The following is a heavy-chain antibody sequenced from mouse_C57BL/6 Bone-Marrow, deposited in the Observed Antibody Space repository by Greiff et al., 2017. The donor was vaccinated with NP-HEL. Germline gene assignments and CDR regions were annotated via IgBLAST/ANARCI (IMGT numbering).Heavy chain of an antibody. CDR1: GYAFTNYL. D-gene: IGHD1-1*01. CDR3: ARNRYYGSHY. J-gene: IGHJ2*01. V-gene: IGHV1-54*01. CDR2: INPGSGGT. Sequence: QVQLKESGAELVRPGTSVKVSCKASGYAFTNYLIEWVKQRPGQGLEWIGVINPGSGGTNYNEKFKGKATLTADKSSSTAYMQLSSLTSEDSAVYFCARNRYYGSHYWGQGTTLTVSS.